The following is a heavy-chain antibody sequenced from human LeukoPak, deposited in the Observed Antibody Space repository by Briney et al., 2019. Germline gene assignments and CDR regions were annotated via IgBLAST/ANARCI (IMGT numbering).Heavy chain of an antibody. V-gene: IGHV3-33*01. J-gene: IGHJ4*02. Sequence: GGSLRLSCAASGFAFSSYGMHWVRQAPGKGLEWVALIWYDGSDKYYTDSVKGRFTISRDNSKNTLSLQMNSLRAEDTAVYYCAREAELRGYFDYWGQGTLVTVSS. CDR2: IWYDGSDK. CDR3: AREAELRGYFDY. CDR1: GFAFSSYG. D-gene: IGHD1-7*01.